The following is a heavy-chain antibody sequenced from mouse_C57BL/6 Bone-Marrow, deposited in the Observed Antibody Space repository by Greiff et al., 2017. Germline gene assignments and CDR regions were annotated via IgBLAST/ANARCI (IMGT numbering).Heavy chain of an antibody. Sequence: EVKLLESGGGLVKPGGSLTLSCAASGFTFSDYGMHWVRQAPEKGLEWVAYISSGSSTIYYADTVKGRFTISRDNAKNTLFLQMTSLRSEYTAMYCCARGAGQAWFAYGGQGNLVTVSA. CDR3: ARGAGQAWFAY. V-gene: IGHV5-17*01. J-gene: IGHJ3*01. CDR1: GFTFSDYG. D-gene: IGHD6-1*01. CDR2: ISSGSSTI.